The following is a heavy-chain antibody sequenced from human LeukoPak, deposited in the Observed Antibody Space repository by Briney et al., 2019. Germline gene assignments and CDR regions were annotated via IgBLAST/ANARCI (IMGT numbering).Heavy chain of an antibody. CDR3: ARARWGGGSCYDY. D-gene: IGHD2-15*01. J-gene: IGHJ4*02. Sequence: KPSETLSLTCAVYGGSFSGYYWSWIRQPPGKGLEWIGEINHSGSTNYNPSLKGRVTISVDTSKNQLSLKLSSVTAADTAVYYCARARWGGGSCYDYWGQGTLVTVSP. CDR2: INHSGST. V-gene: IGHV4-34*01. CDR1: GGSFSGYY.